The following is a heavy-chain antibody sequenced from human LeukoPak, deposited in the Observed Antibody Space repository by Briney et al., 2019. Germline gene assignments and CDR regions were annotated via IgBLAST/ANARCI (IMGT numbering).Heavy chain of an antibody. J-gene: IGHJ3*02. V-gene: IGHV3-9*03. CDR1: GSTFDDYA. CDR2: ISWNSGSI. CDR3: AKEVAARPSIGAFDI. D-gene: IGHD6-6*01. Sequence: GGSLRLSCAASGSTFDDYAMHWVRQAPGKGLEWVSGISWNSGSIGYADSVKGRFTISRDNAKNSLYLQMNSLRAEDMALYYCAKEVAARPSIGAFDIWGQGTMVTVSS.